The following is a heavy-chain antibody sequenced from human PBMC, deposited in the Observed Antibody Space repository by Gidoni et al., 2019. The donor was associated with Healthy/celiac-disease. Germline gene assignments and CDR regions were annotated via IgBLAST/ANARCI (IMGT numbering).Heavy chain of an antibody. J-gene: IGHJ4*02. V-gene: IGHV1-69*01. CDR3: ARGGDETAAGTGYFDY. Sequence: QVQLVQSGAEVKKPGSSVKVSCKASGGTFSSYAISWVRQAPGQGLEWMGGISPIFGTANYAQKFQGRVTITADESTSTAYMELSSLRSEDTAVYYCARGGDETAAGTGYFDYWGQGTLVTVSS. CDR1: GGTFSSYA. CDR2: ISPIFGTA. D-gene: IGHD6-13*01.